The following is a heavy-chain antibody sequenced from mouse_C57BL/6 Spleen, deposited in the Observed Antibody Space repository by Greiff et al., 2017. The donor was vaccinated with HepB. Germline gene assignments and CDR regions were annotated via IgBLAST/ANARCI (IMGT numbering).Heavy chain of an antibody. J-gene: IGHJ2*01. D-gene: IGHD1-1*01. CDR3: TRGSTTVVATGYFDY. CDR1: GYTFTSYW. V-gene: IGHV1-72*01. CDR2: IDPNSGGT. Sequence: VQLQQPGAELVKPGASVKLSCKASGYTFTSYWMHWVKQRPGRGLEWIGRIDPNSGGTKYNEKFKSKATLTVDKPSSTAYMQLSSLTSEDSAVYYCTRGSTTVVATGYFDYWGQGTTLTVSS.